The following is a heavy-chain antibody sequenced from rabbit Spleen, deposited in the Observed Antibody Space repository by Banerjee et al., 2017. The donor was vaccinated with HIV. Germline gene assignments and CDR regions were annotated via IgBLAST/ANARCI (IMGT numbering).Heavy chain of an antibody. Sequence: QSLEESGGGLVKPGASLTLTCTASGFSFSSSDYMCWVRQAPGKGLEWIGIIYSARGTTDYASWVNGRFSISRENAQNTVFLQMTSLTAADTATYFCARDGAGGSYFALWGPGTLVTVS. V-gene: IGHV1S40*01. CDR1: GFSFSSSDY. CDR2: IYSARGTT. J-gene: IGHJ6*01. CDR3: ARDGAGGSYFAL. D-gene: IGHD8-1*01.